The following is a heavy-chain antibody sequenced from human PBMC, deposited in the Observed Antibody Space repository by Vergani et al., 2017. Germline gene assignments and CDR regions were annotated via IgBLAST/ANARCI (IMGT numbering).Heavy chain of an antibody. CDR3: AKPRSSGWFDY. D-gene: IGHD6-19*01. J-gene: IGHJ4*02. CDR2: ISYDGSNK. Sequence: QVQLVESGGGVVQPGRSLRLSCAASGFTFSSYGMHWVRQAPGKGLEWVAVISYDGSNKYYADSVKGRFTFSRDNSKNTLYLQMNSLRAEDTAVYYCAKPRSSGWFDYWGQGTLVTVSS. CDR1: GFTFSSYG. V-gene: IGHV3-30*18.